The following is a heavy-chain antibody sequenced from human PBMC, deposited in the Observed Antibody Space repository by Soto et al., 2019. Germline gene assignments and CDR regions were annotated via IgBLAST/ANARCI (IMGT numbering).Heavy chain of an antibody. CDR3: ARVIPTMAAAGYTPTRFDP. D-gene: IGHD6-13*01. CDR2: ISAYNGNT. Sequence: QVQLVQSGAEVKKPGASVKVSCKASGYTFTSYGISWVRQAPGQGLEWMGWISAYNGNTNYAQKLQGRVTMTTDTSTSTAYMELRSLRSDDTAVYYCARVIPTMAAAGYTPTRFDPWGQGTLVTVSS. V-gene: IGHV1-18*01. CDR1: GYTFTSYG. J-gene: IGHJ5*02.